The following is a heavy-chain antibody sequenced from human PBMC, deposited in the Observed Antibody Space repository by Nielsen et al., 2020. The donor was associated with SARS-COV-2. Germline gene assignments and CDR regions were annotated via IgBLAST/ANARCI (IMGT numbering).Heavy chain of an antibody. CDR1: GYTFTSYA. Sequence: ASVKVSCKASGYTFTSYAMHWVRQAPGQRLEWMGWINAGNGNTKYSQKFQGRVTITRDTSASTAYMELSSLRSEDTAVYYCAREMFGSGWSHFDYWGQGTLVTVSS. CDR3: AREMFGSGWSHFDY. CDR2: INAGNGNT. J-gene: IGHJ4*02. D-gene: IGHD6-19*01. V-gene: IGHV1-3*01.